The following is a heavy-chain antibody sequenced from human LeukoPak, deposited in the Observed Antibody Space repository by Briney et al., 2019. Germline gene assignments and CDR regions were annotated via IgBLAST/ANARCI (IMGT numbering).Heavy chain of an antibody. CDR2: IYYSGST. Sequence: SETLSLTCTVSGGSISSYYWSWIRQPPGKGLEWIGYIYYSGSTNYNPSLKSRVTISVDTSKNQFSLKLSSVTAADTAVYYCARGVYCGGDCPTYFDYWGQGTLVTVSS. CDR1: GGSISSYY. J-gene: IGHJ4*02. D-gene: IGHD2-21*02. CDR3: ARGVYCGGDCPTYFDY. V-gene: IGHV4-59*01.